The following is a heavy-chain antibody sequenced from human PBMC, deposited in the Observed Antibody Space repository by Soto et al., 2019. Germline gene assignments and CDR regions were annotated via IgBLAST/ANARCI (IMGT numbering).Heavy chain of an antibody. D-gene: IGHD1-1*01. CDR3: VRVNWTYWYFDL. V-gene: IGHV4-59*01. CDR2: IYYSGGT. Sequence: SETLSLTCTVSGGSISSYYWSWIRQPPGKGLEWIGFIYYSGGTNYNPSLESRVTISIDTSKNQFSLSLTSVTAADTAVYYCVRVNWTYWYFDLWGRGTLVTVSS. CDR1: GGSISSYY. J-gene: IGHJ2*01.